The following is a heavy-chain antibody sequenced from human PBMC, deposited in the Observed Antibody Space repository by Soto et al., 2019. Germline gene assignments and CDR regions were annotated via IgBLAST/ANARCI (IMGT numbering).Heavy chain of an antibody. Sequence: QIALKESGPTLVKPTQTLTLTCTFSGFSLSTSGVAVGWIRQPPGKALEWLALIYWDDDKRYSPSMKGRLTITRDTSKNQVVLIMTNMDPEDTATYYCAHRLTATAFDIWGQGTMVTVSS. V-gene: IGHV2-5*02. D-gene: IGHD2-21*02. J-gene: IGHJ3*02. CDR2: IYWDDDK. CDR3: AHRLTATAFDI. CDR1: GFSLSTSGVA.